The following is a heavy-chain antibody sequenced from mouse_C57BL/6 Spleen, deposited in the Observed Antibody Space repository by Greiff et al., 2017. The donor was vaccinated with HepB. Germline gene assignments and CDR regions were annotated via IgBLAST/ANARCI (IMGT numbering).Heavy chain of an antibody. CDR1: GYTFTDYY. CDR3: ARKIYDYEGYAMDY. D-gene: IGHD2-4*01. Sequence: EVQLQQSGPELVKPGASVKISCKASGYTFTDYYMNWVKQSHGKSLEWIGDINPNNGGTSYNQKFKGKATLTVDKSSSTAYMELRSLTSEDSAVYYCARKIYDYEGYAMDYWGQGTSVTVSS. CDR2: INPNNGGT. J-gene: IGHJ4*01. V-gene: IGHV1-26*01.